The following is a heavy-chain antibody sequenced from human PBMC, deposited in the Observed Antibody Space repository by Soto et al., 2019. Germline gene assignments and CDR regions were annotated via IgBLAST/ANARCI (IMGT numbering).Heavy chain of an antibody. CDR3: ARDVPAAGNPNRGGYYMHV. CDR1: GYTFTTYA. J-gene: IGHJ6*03. CDR2: INVDNSNT. Sequence: QVQLVQSGAEVKKPGASVKVSCKASGYTFTTYALHWERQAPGQRLEWMGWINVDNSNTKYSQKFQGRVTITRDTSASTAYMELSGLRSEDTAAYYCARDVPAAGNPNRGGYYMHVWGKGTTVTVSS. D-gene: IGHD6-13*01. V-gene: IGHV1-3*01.